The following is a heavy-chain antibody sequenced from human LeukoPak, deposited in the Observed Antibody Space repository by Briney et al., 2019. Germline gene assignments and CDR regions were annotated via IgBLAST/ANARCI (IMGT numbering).Heavy chain of an antibody. CDR2: VDPEDGET. D-gene: IGHD3-16*01. CDR1: GYTFTDYY. V-gene: IGHV1-69-2*01. CDR3: ATSYTTGNDY. J-gene: IGHJ4*02. Sequence: ASVKVSCKVSGYTFTDYYMHWVQQAPGKGLEWMGLVDPEDGETIYAEKFQDRVTITADTSTDTAYMELSSLRSEDTAVYYCATSYTTGNDYWGQGTLVTVSS.